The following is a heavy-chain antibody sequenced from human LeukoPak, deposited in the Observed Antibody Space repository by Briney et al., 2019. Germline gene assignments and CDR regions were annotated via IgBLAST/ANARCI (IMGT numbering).Heavy chain of an antibody. D-gene: IGHD3-22*01. V-gene: IGHV4-31*03. CDR3: ARDSYDSSGLLYNWFDP. Sequence: SETLSLTCTVSGGSISSGGYYWSWIRQHPGKGLEWIGYIYYSGSTYYNPSLKSRVTISVDTSKNQFSLKLSSVTAADTAVYYCARDSYDSSGLLYNWFDPWGQGTLVTVSS. CDR1: GGSISSGGYY. J-gene: IGHJ5*02. CDR2: IYYSGST.